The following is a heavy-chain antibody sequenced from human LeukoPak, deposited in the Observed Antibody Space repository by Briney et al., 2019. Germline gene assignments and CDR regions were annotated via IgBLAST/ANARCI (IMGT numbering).Heavy chain of an antibody. V-gene: IGHV1-46*01. J-gene: IGHJ4*02. CDR1: GYTFTSYY. CDR2: INPSGGST. Sequence: ASAKVSCKASGYTFTSYYMHWVRQAPGQGLEWMGIINPSGGSTSYAQKFQGRVSMTRDTSTSTVYMELSSLRSEDTAVYYCATLTNFDWSIEIDYWGQGTLVTVSS. CDR3: ATLTNFDWSIEIDY. D-gene: IGHD3-9*01.